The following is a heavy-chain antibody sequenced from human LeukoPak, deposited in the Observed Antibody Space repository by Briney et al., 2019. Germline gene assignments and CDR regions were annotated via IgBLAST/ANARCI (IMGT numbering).Heavy chain of an antibody. Sequence: PGGSLRLSCAASGFTFSSYSMNWVRQAPGKGLEWVSSISSSSSYIYYADSVKGRFTISRDNAKNPLYLQMNSLRAEDTAVYYCAREGRSIAARDFDYWGQGTLVTVSS. CDR2: ISSSSSYI. D-gene: IGHD6-6*01. J-gene: IGHJ4*02. CDR1: GFTFSSYS. CDR3: AREGRSIAARDFDY. V-gene: IGHV3-21*01.